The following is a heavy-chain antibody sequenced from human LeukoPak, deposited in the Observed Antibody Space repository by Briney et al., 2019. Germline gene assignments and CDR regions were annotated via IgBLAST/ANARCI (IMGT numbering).Heavy chain of an antibody. CDR1: GGSISSYY. D-gene: IGHD2-15*01. V-gene: IGHV4-4*07. J-gene: IGHJ4*02. CDR2: IYTSGST. Sequence: SETLSLTCTVSGGSISSYYWSWIRQPAGKGLEWIGRIYTSGSTNYNPSLKSRVTMSVDTSKNQFSLKLSSVIAADTAVYYCARVGVVADYFDYWGQGTLVTVSS. CDR3: ARVGVVADYFDY.